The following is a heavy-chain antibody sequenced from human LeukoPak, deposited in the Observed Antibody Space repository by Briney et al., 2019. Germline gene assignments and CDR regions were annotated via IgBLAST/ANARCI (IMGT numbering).Heavy chain of an antibody. V-gene: IGHV4-59*08. J-gene: IGHJ4*02. Sequence: SETLSLTCTVSGGSISSHFWSWIRQPPGKGLEWIGYIYYSGSTNYNPFLKSRVTISVDTSKNQFSLKLSSVTAADTAVYYCARLSYYDSSGYSERFDYWGQGTLVTVSS. CDR1: GGSISSHF. D-gene: IGHD3-22*01. CDR3: ARLSYYDSSGYSERFDY. CDR2: IYYSGST.